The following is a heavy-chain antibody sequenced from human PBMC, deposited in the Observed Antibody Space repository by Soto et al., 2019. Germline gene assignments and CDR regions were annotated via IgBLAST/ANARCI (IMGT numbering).Heavy chain of an antibody. D-gene: IGHD1-26*01. CDR2: ISAGGGNT. Sequence: EVQLLESGGGLVQPGGSLRLSCAASGFTFSNYAMSWVRQAPGKGLEWVSVISAGGGNTYYAESVKGRVTISRDNSKSTQDLQINSLSAEDTAVYYCAKGGSYTRLAYSGLWGRGTLVTVSS. J-gene: IGHJ2*01. V-gene: IGHV3-23*01. CDR1: GFTFSNYA. CDR3: AKGGSYTRLAYSGL.